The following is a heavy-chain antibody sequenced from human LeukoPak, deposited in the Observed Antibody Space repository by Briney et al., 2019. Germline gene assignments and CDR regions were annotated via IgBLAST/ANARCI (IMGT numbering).Heavy chain of an antibody. D-gene: IGHD3-10*01. CDR3: ARVGRGVIPYYYYYMDV. CDR1: GYTFTSYD. Sequence: ASVKDSCKASGYTFTSYDINWVRQATGQGLEWMGWMNPNSGNTGYAQKFQGRVTMTRNTSISTAYMELSSLRSEDTAVYYCARVGRGVIPYYYYYMDVWGKGTTVTVSS. J-gene: IGHJ6*03. CDR2: MNPNSGNT. V-gene: IGHV1-8*01.